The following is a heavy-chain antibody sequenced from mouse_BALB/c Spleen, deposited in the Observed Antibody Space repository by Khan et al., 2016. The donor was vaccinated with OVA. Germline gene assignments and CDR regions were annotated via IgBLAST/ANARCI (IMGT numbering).Heavy chain of an antibody. CDR3: ARGYDFFAY. CDR2: VNPNTGNT. J-gene: IGHJ3*01. Sequence: EVELVESGPDLVKPGASVKMSCKASGYSFTGYYMNWVNQSHGKSLECIGRVNPNTGNTNYNPKFRGKAILIVDTSSNTAYMELRSLTSEDSAVYYCARGYDFFAYWGQGTLVTVSA. CDR1: GYSFTGYY. V-gene: IGHV1-26*01. D-gene: IGHD2-14*01.